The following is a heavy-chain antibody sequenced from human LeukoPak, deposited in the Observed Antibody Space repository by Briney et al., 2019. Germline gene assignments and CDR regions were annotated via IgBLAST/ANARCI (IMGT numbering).Heavy chain of an antibody. CDR1: GYSFSSYA. J-gene: IGHJ5*02. V-gene: IGHV1-18*01. CDR2: ISGYNGKT. CDR3: AREGALHDTGDHYLSWFDP. D-gene: IGHD2-8*02. Sequence: GASVKVSCKTSGYSFSSYAIAWVRQAPGQGLEWMGWISGYNGKTDYAENLQGRVTMTTDTSTSTGYMELRSLRSDDTAVYYCAREGALHDTGDHYLSWFDPWGQGTLVTVSS.